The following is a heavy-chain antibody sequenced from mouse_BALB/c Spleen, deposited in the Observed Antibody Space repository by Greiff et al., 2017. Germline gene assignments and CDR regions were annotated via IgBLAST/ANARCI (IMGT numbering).Heavy chain of an antibody. CDR1: GFTFSSYA. CDR2: ISSGGSYT. Sequence: EVQVVESGGGLVKPGGSLKLSCAASGFTFSSYAMSWVRQSPEKRLEWVAEISSGGSYTYYPDTVTGRFTISRDNAKNTLYLEMSSLRSEDTAMYYCARVSDYYGSRAYWGQGTLVTVSA. V-gene: IGHV5-9-4*01. D-gene: IGHD1-1*01. J-gene: IGHJ3*01. CDR3: ARVSDYYGSRAY.